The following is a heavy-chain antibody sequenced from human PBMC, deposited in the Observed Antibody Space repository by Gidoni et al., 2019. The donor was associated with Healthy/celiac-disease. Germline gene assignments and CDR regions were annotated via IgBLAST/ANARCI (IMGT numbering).Heavy chain of an antibody. CDR2: ISWNSGSI. J-gene: IGHJ4*02. V-gene: IGHV3-9*01. D-gene: IGHD4-17*01. Sequence: EVQLVESGGGLVQPGRSLRLSCSASGFTFDDYAMHWVRQAPGKGLEWVSGISWNSGSIGYADSVKGRFTISRDNAKNSLYLQMNSLRAEDTALYYCASTPYTVTNYFDYWGQGTLVTVSS. CDR3: ASTPYTVTNYFDY. CDR1: GFTFDDYA.